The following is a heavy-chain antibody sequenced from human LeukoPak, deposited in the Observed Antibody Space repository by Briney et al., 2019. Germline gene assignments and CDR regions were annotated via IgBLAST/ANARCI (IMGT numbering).Heavy chain of an antibody. CDR3: AREGRAILEYFDL. CDR1: GGSISSYY. CDR2: IYTSGST. V-gene: IGHV4-4*07. Sequence: SETLSLTCTVSGGSISSYYWSWLRQPAGKGLEWIGRIYTSGSTNYNPSLKSRVTMSVDTSKNQFSLKLSSVTAADTAVYYCAREGRAILEYFDLWGRGTLVTVSS. D-gene: IGHD2-2*01. J-gene: IGHJ2*01.